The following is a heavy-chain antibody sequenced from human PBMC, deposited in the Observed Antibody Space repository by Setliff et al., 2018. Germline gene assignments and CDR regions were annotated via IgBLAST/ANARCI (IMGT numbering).Heavy chain of an antibody. V-gene: IGHV4-61*09. CDR3: ARGGTFRYFDY. CDR2: IYTSWST. CDR1: DDSISSRHYY. Sequence: SETLSLTCTVSDDSISSRHYYWSWIRQPAGKGLEWLGQIYTSWSTNYNPSLKSRLNISVDTSKNQFSLKLRSVTAADTAVYYCARGGTFRYFDYWGQGTPVTVSS. D-gene: IGHD5-12*01. J-gene: IGHJ4*02.